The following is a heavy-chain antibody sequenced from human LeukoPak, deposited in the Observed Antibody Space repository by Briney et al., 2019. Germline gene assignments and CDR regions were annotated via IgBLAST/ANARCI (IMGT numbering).Heavy chain of an antibody. CDR2: IYYSGST. CDR1: GGSISSYY. D-gene: IGHD5-18*01. Sequence: SETLSLTCTVSGGSISSYYWSWIRQPPGKGLEWIGYIYYSGSTNYNPSLKSRVTMSVDTSKNQFSLKLSSVTAADTAVYYCARSVDTAMVSFSDSYYFDYWGQGTLVTVSS. J-gene: IGHJ4*02. V-gene: IGHV4-59*12. CDR3: ARSVDTAMVSFSDSYYFDY.